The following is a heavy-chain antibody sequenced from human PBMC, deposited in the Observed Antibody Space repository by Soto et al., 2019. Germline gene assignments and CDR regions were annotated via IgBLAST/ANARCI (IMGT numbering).Heavy chain of an antibody. J-gene: IGHJ4*02. D-gene: IGHD3-10*01. CDR1: GGTFSSYT. CDR3: ARDRTPRAEFGELSHFDY. CDR2: IIPILGIA. V-gene: IGHV1-69*08. Sequence: QVQLVQSGAEVKKPGSSVKVSCKASGGTFSSYTISWVRQAPGQGLEWMGRIIPILGIANYAQKFQGRVTITADKSTSTAYMELGSLRSEDTAVYYCARDRTPRAEFGELSHFDYWGQGTLVTVSS.